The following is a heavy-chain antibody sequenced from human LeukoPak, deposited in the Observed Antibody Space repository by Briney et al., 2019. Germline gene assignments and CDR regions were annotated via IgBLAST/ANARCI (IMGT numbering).Heavy chain of an antibody. CDR3: ARRYGDYVGSFEY. V-gene: IGHV3-21*01. Sequence: GRSLRLSCAASGITFSSYSMNWVSQDPGKGLEWVSSISTSSTYIYYADSVKGRFTISRDNAKNSLYLQMNSLRAEDTAVYYCARRYGDYVGSFEYWGQGTQVTVSS. CDR2: ISTSSTYI. CDR1: GITFSSYS. D-gene: IGHD4-17*01. J-gene: IGHJ4*02.